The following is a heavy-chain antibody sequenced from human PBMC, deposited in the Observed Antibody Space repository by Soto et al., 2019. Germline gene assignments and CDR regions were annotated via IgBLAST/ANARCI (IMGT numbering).Heavy chain of an antibody. Sequence: SLKISCKGSGYSFINSWITWVRQMPGKGLEWMGRIDPSDSYVNYSPSFQGQVTISADKSISTAYLQWSSLKASDTAMYYCARGGGSYYFNWFDPWGQGTLVTVSS. CDR2: IDPSDSYV. CDR1: GYSFINSW. J-gene: IGHJ5*02. CDR3: ARGGGSYYFNWFDP. V-gene: IGHV5-10-1*04. D-gene: IGHD1-26*01.